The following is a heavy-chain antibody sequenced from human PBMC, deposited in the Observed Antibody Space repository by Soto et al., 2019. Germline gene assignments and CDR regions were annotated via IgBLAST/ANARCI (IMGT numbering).Heavy chain of an antibody. J-gene: IGHJ5*02. CDR3: ARVPITMVRGVIIKNWFDP. V-gene: IGHV4-31*03. CDR1: GGSISSGGYY. CDR2: IYYSGST. Sequence: QVQLQESGPGLVKPSQTLSLTCTVSGGSISSGGYYWSWIRQHPGKGLEWIGYIYYSGSTYYNPSLKSRATISVDTSKNQFSLKLSSVTAADTAVYYCARVPITMVRGVIIKNWFDPWGQGTLVTVSS. D-gene: IGHD3-10*01.